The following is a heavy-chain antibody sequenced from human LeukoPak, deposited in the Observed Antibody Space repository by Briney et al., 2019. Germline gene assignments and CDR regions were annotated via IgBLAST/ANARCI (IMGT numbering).Heavy chain of an antibody. D-gene: IGHD2-15*01. Sequence: SETLSLTCTVSGGSISSSSYYWGWIRQPPGKGLEWIGSIYYSGSTYYNPSLKSRVTISVDTSKNQFSLKLSSVTAADTAVYYCARGFCSGGTCGFDYWGQGTQVTVSS. CDR1: GGSISSSSYY. CDR3: ARGFCSGGTCGFDY. J-gene: IGHJ4*02. V-gene: IGHV4-39*07. CDR2: IYYSGST.